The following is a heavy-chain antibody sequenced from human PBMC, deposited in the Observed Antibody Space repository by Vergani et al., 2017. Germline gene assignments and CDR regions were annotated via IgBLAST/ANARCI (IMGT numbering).Heavy chain of an antibody. Sequence: EVQLVQSGAEVKKPGESLKISCKGSGYSFTSYWIGWVRQMPGKGLEWMGIIYPGDSDTRYSPSFQGQVTISADKSISTAYLQWSSLKASDTAMYYCATYPETTGTANDAFDIWGQGTMVTVSS. J-gene: IGHJ3*02. CDR3: ATYPETTGTANDAFDI. CDR1: GYSFTSYW. V-gene: IGHV5-51*03. CDR2: IYPGDSDT. D-gene: IGHD1-1*01.